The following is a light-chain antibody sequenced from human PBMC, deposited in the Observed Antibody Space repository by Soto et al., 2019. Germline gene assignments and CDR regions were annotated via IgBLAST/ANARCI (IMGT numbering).Light chain of an antibody. CDR3: QQYSRYPLT. Sequence: DIQMTQSPSTLSASVGDRVTIACRASQSIGRLLAWYQGKPGKAPELLIYDASNLETGVPLRFSGSGSGTEFTLTISSLQPADFATYYCQQYSRYPLTFGGGTKVEI. CDR1: QSIGRL. J-gene: IGKJ4*01. V-gene: IGKV1-5*01. CDR2: DAS.